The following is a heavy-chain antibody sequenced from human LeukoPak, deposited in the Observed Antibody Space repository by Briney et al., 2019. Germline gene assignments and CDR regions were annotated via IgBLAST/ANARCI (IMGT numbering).Heavy chain of an antibody. CDR1: GVSISSGPYY. Sequence: PSETLSLTCTVSGVSISSGPYYWAWIRQPPGESLEWIGSMHYTGSTYYNPSLKTRVTISVDTSKNQLSLKLRSVTAADTAVYYCARRDYFDSWGRGTLVTVSS. CDR3: ARRDYFDS. J-gene: IGHJ4*02. V-gene: IGHV4-39*01. CDR2: MHYTGST.